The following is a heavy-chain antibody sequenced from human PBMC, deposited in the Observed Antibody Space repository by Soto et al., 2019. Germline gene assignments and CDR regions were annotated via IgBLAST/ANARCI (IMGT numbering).Heavy chain of an antibody. CDR3: AAVNYYDSSGYYYPY. Sequence: QVQLQESGPGLVKPSETLSLTCTVSGGSNSNYYWSWIRQPAGKGLEWIGRIYSSGSTNYNPSLKSRVTMSVDTSTKHFSLKLSSVTAADTAVYYCAAVNYYDSSGYYYPYWGQGTLVTVSS. V-gene: IGHV4-4*07. D-gene: IGHD3-22*01. CDR1: GGSNSNYY. J-gene: IGHJ4*02. CDR2: IYSSGST.